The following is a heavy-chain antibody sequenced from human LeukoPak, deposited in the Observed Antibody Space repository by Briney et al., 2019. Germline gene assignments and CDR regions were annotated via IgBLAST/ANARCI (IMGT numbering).Heavy chain of an antibody. V-gene: IGHV3-30-3*01. CDR2: ISYDGSNK. CDR3: ARQYYYGMDV. Sequence: GRSLRLSCAASGFTFSSYAMHWVRQAPGKGLGWVAVISYDGSNKYYADSVKGRFTISRDNSKNTLYLQMNSLRAEDTAVYYCARQYYYGMDVWGQGTTVTVSS. CDR1: GFTFSSYA. J-gene: IGHJ6*02.